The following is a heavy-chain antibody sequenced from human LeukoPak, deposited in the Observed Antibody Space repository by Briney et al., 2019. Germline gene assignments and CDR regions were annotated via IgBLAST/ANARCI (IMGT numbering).Heavy chain of an antibody. V-gene: IGHV4-34*01. D-gene: IGHD3-9*01. Sequence: SETLSLTCAVYGGSFSVYYWSWIRQPPGKGLEGIGEINHSGSTNYNPSLKRRGTISVDTSKNQFSLKLSSVTAADTAVYYCARFDILTGFDYWGQGTLVTVSS. CDR2: INHSGST. CDR3: ARFDILTGFDY. J-gene: IGHJ4*02. CDR1: GGSFSVYY.